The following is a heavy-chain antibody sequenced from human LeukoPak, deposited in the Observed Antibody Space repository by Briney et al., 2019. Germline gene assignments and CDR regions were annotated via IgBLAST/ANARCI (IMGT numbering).Heavy chain of an antibody. CDR3: AREGKQQLVRGFDY. D-gene: IGHD6-13*01. CDR1: GGSISSGSYY. Sequence: PSETLSLTCTVSGGSISSGSYYWSWIRQPAGKGLEWIGRIYTSGSTNYNPSLKSRVTISVDTSKNQFSLKLSSVTAADTAVYYCAREGKQQLVRGFDYWRRGTLVTVSS. J-gene: IGHJ4*02. CDR2: IYTSGST. V-gene: IGHV4-61*02.